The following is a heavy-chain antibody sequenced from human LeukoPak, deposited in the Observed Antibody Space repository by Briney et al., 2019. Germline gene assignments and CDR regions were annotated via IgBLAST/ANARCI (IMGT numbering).Heavy chain of an antibody. CDR3: AKDIASSTTMGFDY. V-gene: IGHV3-9*01. D-gene: IGHD2-2*01. J-gene: IGHJ4*02. CDR1: GFSFDDYA. CDR2: ISWNSGSV. Sequence: PGGSLRLSCAASGFSFDDYAMQWVRQAPGKGLEWVSGISWNSGSVGYADSVKGRFTISRDNAKNSLYLQMNSLRAEDTALYYCAKDIASSTTMGFDYWGQGTLVTVSS.